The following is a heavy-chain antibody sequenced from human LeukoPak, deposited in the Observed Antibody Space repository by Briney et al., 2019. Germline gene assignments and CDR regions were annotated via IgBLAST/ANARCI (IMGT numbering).Heavy chain of an antibody. V-gene: IGHV1-69*13. CDR2: IIPIFGTA. CDR1: GYTFTSYG. Sequence: SVKVSCKASGYTFTSYGISWVRQAPGQGLEWMGGIIPIFGTANYAQKFQGRVTITADESTSTAYMELSSLRSEDTAVYYCARERRLLWFGEGSKGFDYWGQGTLVTVSS. J-gene: IGHJ4*02. D-gene: IGHD3-10*01. CDR3: ARERRLLWFGEGSKGFDY.